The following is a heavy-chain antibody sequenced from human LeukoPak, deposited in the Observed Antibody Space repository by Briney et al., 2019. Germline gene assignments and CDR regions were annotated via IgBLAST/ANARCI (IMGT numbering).Heavy chain of an antibody. Sequence: GGSLRLSCAASGFTVSSNYMSWVRQAPGKGLEWVSVIYSGGSTYYADSAKGRFTISRDNSKNTLYLQMNSLRAEDTAVYYCASMSAAAGTDYWGQGTLVTVSS. D-gene: IGHD6-13*01. CDR2: IYSGGST. CDR3: ASMSAAAGTDY. CDR1: GFTVSSNY. J-gene: IGHJ4*02. V-gene: IGHV3-66*01.